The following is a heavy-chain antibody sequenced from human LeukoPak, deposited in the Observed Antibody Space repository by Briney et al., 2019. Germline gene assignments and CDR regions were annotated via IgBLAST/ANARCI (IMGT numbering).Heavy chain of an antibody. CDR2: IRFDGTSE. J-gene: IGHJ4*02. V-gene: IGHV3-30*02. D-gene: IGHD3-22*01. Sequence: PGGSLRLSCAASGFTFSNFGMHWVRQAPGKGLEWVAFIRFDGTSEFYADSVKGRFTISRDSAKNSLYLQRNSLRAEDTAVYYCARDGGGYYYDSSGYETYVDYWGQGTLVTVSS. CDR1: GFTFSNFG. CDR3: ARDGGGYYYDSSGYETYVDY.